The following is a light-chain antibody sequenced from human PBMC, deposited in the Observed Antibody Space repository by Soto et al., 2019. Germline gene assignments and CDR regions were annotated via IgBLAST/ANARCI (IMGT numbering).Light chain of an antibody. CDR1: QSISSW. J-gene: IGKJ1*01. CDR2: DAS. CDR3: QQYNSYST. Sequence: DIQMTQSPSTLSASVGDRVTITCRASQSISSWLAWYQQKPGKAPKLLIYDASSLESGGPSRFSGSGSGTEFTLTISSLQPDDFATYYCQQYNSYSTVGQGTKVDSK. V-gene: IGKV1-5*01.